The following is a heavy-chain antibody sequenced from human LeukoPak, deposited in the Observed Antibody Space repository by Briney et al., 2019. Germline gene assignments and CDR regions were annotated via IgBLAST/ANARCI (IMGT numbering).Heavy chain of an antibody. D-gene: IGHD3-10*01. CDR1: GGSFSGYY. V-gene: IGHV4-34*01. CDR2: INHSGST. Sequence: SETLSLTCAVYGGSFSGYYWSWIRQPPGKGLEWIGEINHSGSTNYNPSLKSRVTISVDTSKNQFSLKLSSVTAADTAVYYCARGRGFNWFDPWGRGTLVTVSS. J-gene: IGHJ5*02. CDR3: ARGRGFNWFDP.